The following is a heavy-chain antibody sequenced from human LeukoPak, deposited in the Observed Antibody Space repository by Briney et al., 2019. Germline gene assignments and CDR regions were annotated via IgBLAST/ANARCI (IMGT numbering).Heavy chain of an antibody. J-gene: IGHJ4*02. CDR3: AKGSRGSYDY. CDR1: GFTFNSYA. V-gene: IGHV3-23*01. CDR2: IIDSGIST. D-gene: IGHD1-26*01. Sequence: GGSLSLSCAASGFTFNSYAMTWVRQAPEKGLEWVSSIIDSGISTYYGDSVKGRFTISRDNSKNTLYLQMNSLRAEDTAVYYCAKGSRGSYDYWGQGTLVTVSS.